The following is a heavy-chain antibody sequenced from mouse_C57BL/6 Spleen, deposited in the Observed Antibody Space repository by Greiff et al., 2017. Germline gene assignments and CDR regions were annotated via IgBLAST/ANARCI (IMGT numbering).Heavy chain of an antibody. V-gene: IGHV1-59*01. CDR3: ARKDCLDY. Sequence: VQLQQPGAELVRPGPSVKLSCKASGYTFTSYWMHWVKQRPGQGLEWIGEIDPSDSYTNYNQKFKGKATLTVDTSSSTAYMQLSSLTSEDTAVYFCARKDCLDYWGQGTTLTVAS. CDR1: GYTFTSYW. J-gene: IGHJ2*01. CDR2: IDPSDSYT.